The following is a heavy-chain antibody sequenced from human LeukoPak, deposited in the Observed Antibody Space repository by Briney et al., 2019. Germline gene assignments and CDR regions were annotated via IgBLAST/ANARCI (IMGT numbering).Heavy chain of an antibody. V-gene: IGHV4-39*01. CDR2: IYYSGST. J-gene: IGHJ4*02. Sequence: PSETLSLTCTVSGGSISSSSYYWGWIRQPPGKGLEWIGSIYYSGSTYYNPSLKSRVTISVDTSKNQFSLKLSSVTAADTAVYYCARQSGPYSSSWFDYWGQGTLVTVSS. CDR3: ARQSGPYSSSWFDY. CDR1: GGSISSSSYY. D-gene: IGHD6-13*01.